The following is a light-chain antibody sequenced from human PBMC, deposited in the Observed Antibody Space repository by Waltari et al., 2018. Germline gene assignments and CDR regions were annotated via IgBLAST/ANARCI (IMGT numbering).Light chain of an antibody. CDR3: LLAYPGAYV. Sequence: QAVVTQEPSLTVSPGGAVTLTCGSSTGAVPSGHYPYWFQQKPGQAPKTLIYDTTKRHSWTPARFSGSLLGGKAALTLSGAQPEDEAEYYCLLAYPGAYVFGTGTKVTVL. CDR1: TGAVPSGHY. V-gene: IGLV7-46*01. CDR2: DTT. J-gene: IGLJ1*01.